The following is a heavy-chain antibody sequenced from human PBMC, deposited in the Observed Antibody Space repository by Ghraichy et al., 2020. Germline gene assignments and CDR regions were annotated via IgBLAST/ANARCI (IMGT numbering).Heavy chain of an antibody. CDR2: VDDSGNT. CDR1: GGSINSYY. D-gene: IGHD6-19*01. V-gene: IGHV4-4*07. Sequence: SETLSLTCTISGGSINSYYWGWIRQPAGKGLEWIGRVDDSGNTIYNPSLKSRVTMSVETPKNQFSLNLNSVTAADTAMYYCARVQRRSTYNNGCYYFDYWGRGTLVTVSS. J-gene: IGHJ4*02. CDR3: ARVQRRSTYNNGCYYFDY.